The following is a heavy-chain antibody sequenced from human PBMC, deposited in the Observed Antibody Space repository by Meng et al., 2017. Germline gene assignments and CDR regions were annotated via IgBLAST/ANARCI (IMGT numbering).Heavy chain of an antibody. V-gene: IGHV4-59*01. CDR2: IYYSGNT. CDR1: GGSISSYY. J-gene: IGHJ4*02. Sequence: SETLSPTCTVSGGSISSYYWSWIRQPPGKGLEWIGYIYYSGNTNYNPSLKSRVTISVDTSKNQFSLKLSSVTAADTAVYYCARGPDDYGDYVNFWYWGQGTLVTVSS. CDR3: ARGPDDYGDYVNFWY. D-gene: IGHD4-17*01.